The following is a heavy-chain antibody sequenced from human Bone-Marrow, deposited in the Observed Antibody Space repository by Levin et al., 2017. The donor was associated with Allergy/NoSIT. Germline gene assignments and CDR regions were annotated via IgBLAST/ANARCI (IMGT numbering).Heavy chain of an antibody. CDR2: ISPDGSSA. J-gene: IGHJ6*02. CDR3: VRNREYSSRWYGLADYHHGMDV. CDR1: GFDFTGDW. D-gene: IGHD6-19*01. Sequence: GESLKISCVASGFDFTGDWMHWVRQVPGKGLVWVSRISPDGSSAKYADSVEGRFSISRDNAKNMVYLQMHSLRAEDTAVYYCVRNREYSSRWYGLADYHHGMDVWGQGTTVTVSS. V-gene: IGHV3-74*01.